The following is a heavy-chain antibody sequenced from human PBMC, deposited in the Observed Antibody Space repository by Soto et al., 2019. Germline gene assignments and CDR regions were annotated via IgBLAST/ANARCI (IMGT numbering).Heavy chain of an antibody. Sequence: XGSLQLSCAASGFTFSSYAMSWVRQAPGKGLEWVSAISGSGGSTYYADSVKGRFTISRDNSKNTLYLQMNGLRAEDTAVYYCAKDWVKAPFDYWGQGTLVTVSS. V-gene: IGHV3-23*01. CDR2: ISGSGGST. D-gene: IGHD3-16*01. CDR1: GFTFSSYA. J-gene: IGHJ4*02. CDR3: AKDWVKAPFDY.